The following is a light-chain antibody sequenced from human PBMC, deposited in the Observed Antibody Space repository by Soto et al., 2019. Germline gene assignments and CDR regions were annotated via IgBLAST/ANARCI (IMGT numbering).Light chain of an antibody. CDR3: QQRSNWPVIT. CDR1: QSVSSY. CDR2: DAS. Sequence: EIVLTQSPATLSLSPGERATLSCRASQSVSSYLAWYQQKPGQAPRLLIYDASNRATGIPARFSGSGSGTDFTLTIRSLEPEDFAVYYCQQRSNWPVITFGQGTRLEIK. V-gene: IGKV3-11*01. J-gene: IGKJ5*01.